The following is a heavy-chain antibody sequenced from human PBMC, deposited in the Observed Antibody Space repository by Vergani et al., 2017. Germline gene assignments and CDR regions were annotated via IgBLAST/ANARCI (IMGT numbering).Heavy chain of an antibody. CDR1: GGSFSGYY. V-gene: IGHV4-34*01. D-gene: IGHD6-19*01. J-gene: IGHJ4*02. Sequence: QVQLQQWGAGLLKPSETLSLTCAVYGGSFSGYYWSWIRQPPGKGLEWIGEINHSGSTNYNPSLKSRVTISVDTSKNQFSRKLSSGTAADTAVYYCARGEQWLVPPNYWGQGTLVTVSS. CDR2: INHSGST. CDR3: ARGEQWLVPPNY.